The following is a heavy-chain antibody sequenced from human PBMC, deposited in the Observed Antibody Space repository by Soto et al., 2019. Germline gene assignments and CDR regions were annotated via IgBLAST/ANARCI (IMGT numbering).Heavy chain of an antibody. V-gene: IGHV5-10-1*01. CDR1: GYSFTSYW. Sequence: PGESLKISCKGPGYSFTSYWISWVRQMPGKGLEWMGRIDPSDSYTNYSPSFQGHVTISADKSISTAYLQWSSLKASDTAMYYCARLRYYYDSSGYVTYQPPDAFDIWGQGTMVTVSS. J-gene: IGHJ3*02. CDR3: ARLRYYYDSSGYVTYQPPDAFDI. D-gene: IGHD3-22*01. CDR2: IDPSDSYT.